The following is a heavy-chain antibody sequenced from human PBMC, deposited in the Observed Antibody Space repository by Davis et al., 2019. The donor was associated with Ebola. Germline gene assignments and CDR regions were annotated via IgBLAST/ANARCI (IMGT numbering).Heavy chain of an antibody. CDR1: GFTFSSYA. CDR2: ISGSGGST. CDR3: AKEGILVATPDAFDI. D-gene: IGHD5-12*01. J-gene: IGHJ3*02. V-gene: IGHV3-23*01. Sequence: GESLKISCAASGFTFSSYAMSWVRQAPGKGLEWVSAISGSGGSTYYADSVKGRFTISRDNSKNTLYLQMNSLRAEDTAVYYCAKEGILVATPDAFDIWGQGTMVTVSS.